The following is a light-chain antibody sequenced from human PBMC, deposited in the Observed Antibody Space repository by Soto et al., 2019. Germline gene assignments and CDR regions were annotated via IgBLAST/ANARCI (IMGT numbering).Light chain of an antibody. V-gene: IGLV2-8*01. CDR1: SSDVGGYNY. Sequence: QSVLTQPPSASGSPGQSVTISCTGTSSDVGGYNYVSWYQQHPGKAPKLMIYDASKRPSGVPDRFSGSKSGNTASLTVSGLQAEDEADYYCSSYAGTNIHYVFGTGTKVTVL. CDR3: SSYAGTNIHYV. CDR2: DAS. J-gene: IGLJ1*01.